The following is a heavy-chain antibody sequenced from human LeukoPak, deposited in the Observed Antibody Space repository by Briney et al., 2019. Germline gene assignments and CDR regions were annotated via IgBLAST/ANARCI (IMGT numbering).Heavy chain of an antibody. CDR3: ARRRYSVYDFDY. CDR1: GFTFSSFG. V-gene: IGHV3-33*01. D-gene: IGHD5/OR15-5a*01. Sequence: GGSLRLSCVASGFTFSSFGMHWVRQAPGKGLEWVALIWYDGSNTYYADSVKGRFTISRDDSKNTVYLQMNSLRAEDTAVYYCARRRYSVYDFDYWGQGTLVTVSS. CDR2: IWYDGSNT. J-gene: IGHJ4*02.